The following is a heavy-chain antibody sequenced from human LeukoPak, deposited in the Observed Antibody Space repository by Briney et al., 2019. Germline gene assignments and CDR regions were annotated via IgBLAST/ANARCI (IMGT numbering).Heavy chain of an antibody. V-gene: IGHV4-39*07. J-gene: IGHJ5*02. Sequence: MSSETLSLTCTVSGGSISSSSYYWGWIRQPPGKGLEWIGSIYYSGSTYYNPSLKSRVTISVDTSKNQFSLKLTSVTAADTAVYYCARCSPDEDNWFDPWGQGILVTVSS. D-gene: IGHD2-15*01. CDR1: GGSISSSSYY. CDR2: IYYSGST. CDR3: ARCSPDEDNWFDP.